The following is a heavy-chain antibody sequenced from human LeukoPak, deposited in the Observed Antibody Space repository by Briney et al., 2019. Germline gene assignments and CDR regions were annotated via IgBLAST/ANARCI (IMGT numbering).Heavy chain of an antibody. Sequence: GGSLRLSCAASGFTFSSYSMNWVRQAPGKGLEWVSSISSSGSYIYYADSVKGRFTISRDNAKNSLYLQMNSLRAEDTAVYYCARVGSSGWDYYMDVWGKGTTVTVSS. D-gene: IGHD6-19*01. CDR3: ARVGSSGWDYYMDV. V-gene: IGHV3-21*01. J-gene: IGHJ6*03. CDR1: GFTFSSYS. CDR2: ISSSGSYI.